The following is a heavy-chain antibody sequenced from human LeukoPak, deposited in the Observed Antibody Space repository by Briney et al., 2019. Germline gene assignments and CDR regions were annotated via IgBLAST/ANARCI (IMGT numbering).Heavy chain of an antibody. CDR3: ARGVPAAIGYFQH. V-gene: IGHV3-48*04. J-gene: IGHJ1*01. D-gene: IGHD2-2*02. CDR1: GFTFSSYG. Sequence: GGSLRLSCAASGFTFSSYGMNWVRQAPGKGLTWVSYISGSDSTVYYADSVRGRFTISRDNTKNSLYLQMNSLRAEDTAVYYCARGVPAAIGYFQHWGQGTLVTVSS. CDR2: ISGSDSTV.